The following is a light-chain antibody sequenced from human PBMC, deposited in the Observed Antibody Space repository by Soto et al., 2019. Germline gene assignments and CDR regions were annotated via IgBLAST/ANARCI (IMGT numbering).Light chain of an antibody. CDR1: QSISSN. J-gene: IGKJ3*01. CDR3: QQYNNWPFT. CDR2: GAS. V-gene: IGKV3-15*01. Sequence: EIVMTQSPATLSVSPGERATLSCRASQSISSNLAWYQQKPGQAPRLLIYGASTRATGIPATFSGSGSGTEFTLNISSLQSADFAVYYYQQYNNWPFTFGPGTKVHI.